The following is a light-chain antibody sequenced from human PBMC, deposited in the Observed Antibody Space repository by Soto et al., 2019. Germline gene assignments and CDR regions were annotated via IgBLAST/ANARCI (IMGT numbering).Light chain of an antibody. J-gene: IGKJ3*01. Sequence: EIVLTQSPATLSLSPGERATLSCGASQSVSSSYLAWYQQKPGLAPRLLIYDSTSRATCIPDRISGSWSGTDFTLTISRLEPEDSAVYYFQQYGSSPLTFGPGTKVDIK. CDR3: QQYGSSPLT. V-gene: IGKV3D-20*01. CDR2: DST. CDR1: QSVSSSY.